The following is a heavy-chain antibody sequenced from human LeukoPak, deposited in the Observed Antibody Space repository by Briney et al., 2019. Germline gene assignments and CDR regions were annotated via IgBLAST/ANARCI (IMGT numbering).Heavy chain of an antibody. D-gene: IGHD1-26*01. Sequence: NPSETLSLTCTVSGGSISSYYWSWIRQPPGKGLEWIGYIYYSGSTNYNPSLKSRVTISVDTSKNQFSLKLSSVTAADTAVYYCARIHSGSYYEREYYFDYWGQGTLVTVSS. CDR3: ARIHSGSYYEREYYFDY. V-gene: IGHV4-59*01. CDR1: GGSISSYY. CDR2: IYYSGST. J-gene: IGHJ4*02.